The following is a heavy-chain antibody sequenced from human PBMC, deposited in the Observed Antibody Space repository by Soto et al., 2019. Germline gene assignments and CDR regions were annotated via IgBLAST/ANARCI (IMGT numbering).Heavy chain of an antibody. CDR3: ATTVGDIVATTSWDY. CDR2: IIPIFGTA. D-gene: IGHD5-12*01. CDR1: GGTFSSYA. V-gene: IGHV1-69*13. J-gene: IGHJ4*02. Sequence: ASVKVSCKASGGTFSSYAISWVRQAPGQGLEWMGGIIPIFGTANYAQKFQGRVTITADESTSTAYMELSSLRSEDTAVYYCATTVGDIVATTSWDYWGQGTLVTVSS.